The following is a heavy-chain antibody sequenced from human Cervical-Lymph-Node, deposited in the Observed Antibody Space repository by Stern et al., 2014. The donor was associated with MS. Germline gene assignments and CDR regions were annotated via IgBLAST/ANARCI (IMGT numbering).Heavy chain of an antibody. CDR1: GFSFGTSW. CDR3: ARDRRAFLDY. Sequence: EVQLLESGGGLVQPGGSLRLSCVASGFSFGTSWMSWVRQPPGRGLEWVANIRQDGYGKFYVDSVKGRFTISRDNARNSLYLQMNSLTVADTAVYYCARDRRAFLDYWGQGTHVAVSS. CDR2: IRQDGYGK. V-gene: IGHV3-7*01. D-gene: IGHD2/OR15-2a*01. J-gene: IGHJ4*02.